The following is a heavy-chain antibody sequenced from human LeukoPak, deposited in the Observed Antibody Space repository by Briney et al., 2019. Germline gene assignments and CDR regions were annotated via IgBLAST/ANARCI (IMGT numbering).Heavy chain of an antibody. CDR2: IAHSGST. D-gene: IGHD3-22*01. V-gene: IGHV4-30-2*01. J-gene: IGHJ4*02. CDR3: ARGSGSYYDNSGLDY. Sequence: KASETLSLTCAVSGVSISSGDYSWNWIRQPPGKGLEWIGYIAHSGSTYYSPSLKSRVTISVDRSKNQFSLKLSSVTAADTAVYYCARGSGSYYDNSGLDYWGQGTLVTVSS. CDR1: GVSISSGDYS.